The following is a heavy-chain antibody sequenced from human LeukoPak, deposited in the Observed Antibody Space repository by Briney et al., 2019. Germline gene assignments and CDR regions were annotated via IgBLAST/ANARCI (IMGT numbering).Heavy chain of an antibody. D-gene: IGHD6-19*01. J-gene: IGHJ5*02. V-gene: IGHV1-58*02. CDR1: GFTFTNSA. CDR3: AAVLDGWDWFDP. Sequence: SVKVSCKASGFTFTNSAKQWVRQARGQRLEWIGWIVVGSGNTNYAQKFQERVTITRDMSTSTAYMELSSLRSEDTAVYYCAAVLDGWDWFDPWGQGTLVTVSS. CDR2: IVVGSGNT.